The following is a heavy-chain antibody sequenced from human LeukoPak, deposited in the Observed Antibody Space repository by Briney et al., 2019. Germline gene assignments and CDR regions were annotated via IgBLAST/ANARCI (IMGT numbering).Heavy chain of an antibody. CDR2: IYPGDSDT. V-gene: IGHV5-51*01. CDR3: ASLAKGDAFDI. CDR1: GYSFTSYW. Sequence: GESLKISCKGSGYSFTSYWIGWVRQMPGKGLEWMGIIYPGDSDTKYSPSFRAQVTISADKSISTAYLQWSSLKASDTAIYYCASLAKGDAFDIWGQGTMVTVSS. J-gene: IGHJ3*02.